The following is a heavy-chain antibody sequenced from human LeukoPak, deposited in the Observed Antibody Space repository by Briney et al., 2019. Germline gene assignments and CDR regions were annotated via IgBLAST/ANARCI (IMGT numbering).Heavy chain of an antibody. J-gene: IGHJ4*02. Sequence: KPSETLSLTCTVSGGSISSYYWSWIRQPPGEGLEWIGYIYYSGSTNYNPSLKSRVTISVDTSKNQFSLKLSSVTAADTAVYYCARGRSWGIIDYWGQGTLVTVSS. CDR3: ARGRSWGIIDY. CDR2: IYYSGST. D-gene: IGHD3-10*01. CDR1: GGSISSYY. V-gene: IGHV4-59*01.